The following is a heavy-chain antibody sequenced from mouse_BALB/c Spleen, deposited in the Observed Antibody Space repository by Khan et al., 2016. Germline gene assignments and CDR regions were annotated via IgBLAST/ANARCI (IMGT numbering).Heavy chain of an antibody. CDR1: GYSFTSYW. Sequence: QIQLVQSGPQLVRPGASVKISCKPSGYSFTSYWMHWVQQRPGQGLERLGMIDPSDNETRLHQKFKDKATLTVDKSSSPAYKQLSSPKSEDAAVSYCANRYDYAGFAYWGQGTLGTVSA. V-gene: IGHV1-74*01. CDR3: ANRYDYAGFAY. D-gene: IGHD2-14*01. J-gene: IGHJ3*01. CDR2: IDPSDNET.